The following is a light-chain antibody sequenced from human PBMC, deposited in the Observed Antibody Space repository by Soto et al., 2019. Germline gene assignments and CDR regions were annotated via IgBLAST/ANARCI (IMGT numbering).Light chain of an antibody. J-gene: IGLJ2*01. V-gene: IGLV2-14*01. CDR1: SSDVGSYNY. CDR2: DVT. Sequence: QSALTQPASVSGSPGQSIAISCTGTSSDVGSYNYVSWYQQHPGKAPKLLIYDVTRRPSGVSDRFSGSKSGNTASLTISGLLSEDEAHYYCSSYRPSSTDVVFGGGTKVTGL. CDR3: SSYRPSSTDVV.